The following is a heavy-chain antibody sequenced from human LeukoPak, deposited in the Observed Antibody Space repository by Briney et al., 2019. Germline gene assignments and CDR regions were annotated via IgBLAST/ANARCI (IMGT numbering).Heavy chain of an antibody. CDR3: TRTSDILTGYTPREAYYYYYHMDV. V-gene: IGHV3-15*01. CDR2: IKSKTDGGTT. J-gene: IGHJ6*03. D-gene: IGHD3-9*01. CDR1: GFTFSNAW. Sequence: GGSLRLSCAASGFTFSNAWMSWVRQAPGKGLEWVGRIKSKTDGGTTDYAAPVKGRFTISRDDSKNTAYLQMNSLKTEDTAVYYCTRTSDILTGYTPREAYYYYYHMDVWGKGTTVTISS.